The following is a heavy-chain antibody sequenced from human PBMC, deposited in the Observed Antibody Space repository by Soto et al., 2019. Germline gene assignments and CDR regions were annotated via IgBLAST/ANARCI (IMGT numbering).Heavy chain of an antibody. CDR1: GGSISSYD. D-gene: IGHD6-6*01. CDR3: ASMEQLKYFQY. V-gene: IGHV4-59*01. Sequence: SGTLSLTCTVSGGSISSYDWGGIRKPPGKGLEWIGYIYYSGRTNYNPSLKSRVTISVDTSKNQFSLKLSSVTAADPAVYYCASMEQLKYFQYWGQGTLVTVSS. CDR2: IYYSGRT. J-gene: IGHJ1*01.